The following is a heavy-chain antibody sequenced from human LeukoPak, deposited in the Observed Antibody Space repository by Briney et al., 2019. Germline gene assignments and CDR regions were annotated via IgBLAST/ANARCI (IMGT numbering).Heavy chain of an antibody. D-gene: IGHD3-16*02. CDR1: GYTFTGYY. Sequence: ASVKVSCKASGYTFTGYYMHWVRQAPGQGLEWVGWMNPNSGGKNYAQTLQGRVTMTRDTSISTAYMELSRLTSDGTAVYYCAVIRVDYWGQGTLATVSS. J-gene: IGHJ4*02. CDR3: AVIRVDY. V-gene: IGHV1-2*02. CDR2: MNPNSGGK.